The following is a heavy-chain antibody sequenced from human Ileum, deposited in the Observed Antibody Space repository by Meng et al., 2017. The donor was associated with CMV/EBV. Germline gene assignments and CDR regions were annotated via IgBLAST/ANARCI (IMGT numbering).Heavy chain of an antibody. D-gene: IGHD3-10*01. V-gene: IGHV4-4*07. CDR1: GDSISAYH. CDR3: GRAGARGVPVDM. CDR2: LRTSGTT. J-gene: IGHJ4*02. Sequence: QLQMQALCPGLVKPSETLSRTCIVSGDSISAYHWTWIRKHAGKGLEWIGRLRTSGTTDHNPSLKSRVTLSIDTSKNQFSLKLNSVTAADTAVYYCGRAGARGVPVDMWGQGTLVTVSS.